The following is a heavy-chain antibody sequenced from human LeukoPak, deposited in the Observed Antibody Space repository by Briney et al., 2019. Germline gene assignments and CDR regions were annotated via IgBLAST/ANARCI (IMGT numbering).Heavy chain of an antibody. CDR1: GVSISSYY. J-gene: IGHJ4*02. CDR3: ARHGSWDYFDY. CDR2: ICYSGST. Sequence: SETLSLTCTVSGVSISSYYWRWIRQPPGKGLEWIGYICYSGSTNYNPSLKSRVTISVDTSKNQFSLKLSSVTAEDTAVYYCARHGSWDYFDYWGQGTLVTVSS. V-gene: IGHV4-59*08. D-gene: IGHD6-13*01.